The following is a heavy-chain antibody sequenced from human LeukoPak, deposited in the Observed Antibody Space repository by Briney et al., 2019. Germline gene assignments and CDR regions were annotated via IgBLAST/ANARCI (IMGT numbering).Heavy chain of an antibody. CDR2: INPNSGGT. J-gene: IGHJ3*02. Sequence: SVKLSCKASGYTFTGYYMHWVRQAPGQGLEWMGWINPNSGGTNYGQKFQGRVTKTSETSISTAYMELSRLRSDDTAVYYFSRVLWPENAFDIWGQGTMVTVCS. CDR1: GYTFTGYY. V-gene: IGHV1-2*02. CDR3: SRVLWPENAFDI.